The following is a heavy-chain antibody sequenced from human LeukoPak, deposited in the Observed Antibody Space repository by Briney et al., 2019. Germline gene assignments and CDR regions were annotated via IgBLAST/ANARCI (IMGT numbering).Heavy chain of an antibody. J-gene: IGHJ6*02. CDR2: ISAYNGNT. CDR1: GYTFTSYG. Sequence: EASVKVSCKASGYTFTSYGISWVRQAPGQGLEWIGWISAYNGNTNYAQKLQGRVTMATDASTSTAYMELRSLRSDDTAVYYCARDRTSSGAYCSSTSCRNYYYGMDVWGQGTMVTVSS. CDR3: ARDRTSSGAYCSSTSCRNYYYGMDV. D-gene: IGHD2-2*01. V-gene: IGHV1-18*01.